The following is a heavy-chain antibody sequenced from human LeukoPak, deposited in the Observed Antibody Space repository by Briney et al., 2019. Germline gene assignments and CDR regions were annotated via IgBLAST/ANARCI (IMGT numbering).Heavy chain of an antibody. CDR2: ISGGGGST. V-gene: IGHV3-23*01. CDR1: GFTFSSFA. D-gene: IGHD3-10*01. CDR3: AKDMKVRGIMSIDY. J-gene: IGHJ4*02. Sequence: PGGSLRLSCAASGFTFSSFAMSWVRQAPGKGLEWVSTISGGGGSTYYADSVKGRFTISRDNSKNTAHLQMNSLRAEDTAIYYCAKDMKVRGIMSIDYWGQGTLVTVSS.